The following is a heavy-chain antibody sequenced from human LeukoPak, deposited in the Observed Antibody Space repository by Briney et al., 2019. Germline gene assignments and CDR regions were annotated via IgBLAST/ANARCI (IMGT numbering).Heavy chain of an antibody. Sequence: PGGSLRLSCAASGFTFSSYAMSWVRQAPGKGLEWVSAISGSGGSTYYADPVKGRFTISRDNSKNTLYLQMNSLRAEDTAVYYCAKDARRRGCSSTSCYSGVYFQHWGQGTLVTVSS. CDR3: AKDARRRGCSSTSCYSGVYFQH. J-gene: IGHJ1*01. CDR1: GFTFSSYA. CDR2: ISGSGGST. D-gene: IGHD2-2*01. V-gene: IGHV3-23*01.